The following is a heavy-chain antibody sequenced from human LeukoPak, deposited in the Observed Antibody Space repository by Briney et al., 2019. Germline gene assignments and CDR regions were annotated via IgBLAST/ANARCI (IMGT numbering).Heavy chain of an antibody. J-gene: IGHJ3*02. CDR2: IYYSGST. D-gene: IGHD2-15*01. CDR3: ARDDYSNAFDI. Sequence: SETLSLTYTVPGGSISSYYWSWIRQPPGKGLEWIGYIYYSGSTNYNPSLKSRVTISVDTSKNQFSLKLSSVTAADTAVYYCARDDYSNAFDIWGQGTMVTVSS. V-gene: IGHV4-59*01. CDR1: GGSISSYY.